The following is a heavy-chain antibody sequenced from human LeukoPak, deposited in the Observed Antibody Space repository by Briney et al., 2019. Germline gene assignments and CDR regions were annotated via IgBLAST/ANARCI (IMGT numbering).Heavy chain of an antibody. Sequence: GGSLRLSCAASGFTFSSYSMNWVRQAPGKGLEWVSSISSSSSYIYYADSVKGRFTISRDNAKNSLYLQMNSLRAEDTAVYYCARTGSSMVGAIDYWGQGTLVTVSS. CDR3: ARTGSSMVGAIDY. D-gene: IGHD1-26*01. J-gene: IGHJ4*02. CDR1: GFTFSSYS. CDR2: ISSSSSYI. V-gene: IGHV3-21*01.